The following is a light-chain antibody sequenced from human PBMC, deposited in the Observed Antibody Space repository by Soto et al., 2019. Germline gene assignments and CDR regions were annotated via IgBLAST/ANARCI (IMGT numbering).Light chain of an antibody. CDR1: QSVSNY. CDR3: QQYGSSPRT. J-gene: IGKJ1*01. CDR2: DAS. V-gene: IGKV3-20*01. Sequence: GVSQSVATLSLYKGERATLSCRTSQSVSNYLACYQQKPGQAPRLLIYDASNRATGIPARFSGSGSGTDFTLTISRLEPEDFAVYYCQQYGSSPRTFGQVTIVDIK.